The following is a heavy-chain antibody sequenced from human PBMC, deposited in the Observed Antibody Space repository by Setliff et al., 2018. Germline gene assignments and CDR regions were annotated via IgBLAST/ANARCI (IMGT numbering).Heavy chain of an antibody. Sequence: ASVKVSCKASGYTFTSYDINWVRQATGQGLEWMGWMNPNSGNTGYAQKFLGRVTMTRNTSISTAYMELSSLRSEDTAVYYCARDVPFWSGYYTGYYYYYGMDVWGQGTTVTVSS. J-gene: IGHJ6*02. CDR3: ARDVPFWSGYYTGYYYYYGMDV. CDR2: MNPNSGNT. D-gene: IGHD3-3*01. V-gene: IGHV1-8*02. CDR1: GYTFTSYD.